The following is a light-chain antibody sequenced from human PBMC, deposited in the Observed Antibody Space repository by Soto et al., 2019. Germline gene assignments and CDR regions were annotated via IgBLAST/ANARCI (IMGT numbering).Light chain of an antibody. CDR1: QRVASD. V-gene: IGKV3-20*01. J-gene: IGKJ1*01. CDR3: QQYLNSPRT. Sequence: VLPQSPGTLSVSPGEGATLSCRASQRVASDLAWYLQKPGQPPRLLIYDASIRATGIPDRISGSGSERDFTLTISRLEPEDAAVYYCQQYLNSPRTFGQGTKVEIK. CDR2: DAS.